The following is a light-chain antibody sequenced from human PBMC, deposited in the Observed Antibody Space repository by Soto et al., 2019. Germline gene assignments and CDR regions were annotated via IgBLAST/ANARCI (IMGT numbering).Light chain of an antibody. Sequence: DIQLTQSPSTLSASVGDRLTITCRASQNIIRWLAWYQQKPGTAPKLLIYDASTLESGVPSRFSGSGSGTEFTLTISSLQPDDFATYYCQQYKSYWTFGQGTKV. CDR2: DAS. CDR1: QNIIRW. CDR3: QQYKSYWT. J-gene: IGKJ1*01. V-gene: IGKV1-5*01.